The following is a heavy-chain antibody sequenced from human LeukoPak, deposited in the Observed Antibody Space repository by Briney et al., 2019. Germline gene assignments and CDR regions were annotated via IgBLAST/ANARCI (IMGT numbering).Heavy chain of an antibody. V-gene: IGHV4-34*01. CDR3: ARSPTKRVTEDY. Sequence: SETLSLTPRVYGGSFSGYYWSWIRQPPGKGLEWIGEINQSGSTNYNPSLKSRVTISVDTSKNQFSLNLTSVTAADTAVYYCARSPTKRVTEDYWGQGMLVTVSS. CDR1: GGSFSGYY. D-gene: IGHD5-18*01. CDR2: INQSGST. J-gene: IGHJ4*02.